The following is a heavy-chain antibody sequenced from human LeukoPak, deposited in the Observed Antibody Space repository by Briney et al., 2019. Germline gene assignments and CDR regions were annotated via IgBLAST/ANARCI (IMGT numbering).Heavy chain of an antibody. CDR2: IYTSGST. D-gene: IGHD3-22*01. J-gene: IGHJ3*02. V-gene: IGHV4-4*07. Sequence: SETLSLTCTVSGGPISSYYWRWIRQPAGKGLEWIGRIYTSGSTNYNPSLKSRVTMSVDTSKNQFSLKLSSMTAADTAVYYCARESYYYDSSGYYPLGAFDIWGQGTMVTVSS. CDR3: ARESYYYDSSGYYPLGAFDI. CDR1: GGPISSYY.